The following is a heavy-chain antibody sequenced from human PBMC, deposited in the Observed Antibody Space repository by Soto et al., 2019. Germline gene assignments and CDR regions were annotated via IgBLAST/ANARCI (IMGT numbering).Heavy chain of an antibody. CDR1: GYTFTSYY. V-gene: IGHV1-46*01. D-gene: IGHD3-22*01. Sequence: ASVKVSCKASGYTFTSYYMHWVRQAPGQGLEWMGIIKPSGGSTSYAQKFQGRVTMTRDTSTSTVYMELSSLRSEDTAVYYCARDLREVVVITGYYYGMDVWGQGTTVTVSS. CDR2: IKPSGGST. J-gene: IGHJ6*02. CDR3: ARDLREVVVITGYYYGMDV.